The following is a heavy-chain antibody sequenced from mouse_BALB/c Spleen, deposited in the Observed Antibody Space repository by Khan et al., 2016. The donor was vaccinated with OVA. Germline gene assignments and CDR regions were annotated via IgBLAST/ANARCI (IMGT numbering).Heavy chain of an antibody. CDR2: ISDGGSYT. V-gene: IGHV5-4*02. J-gene: IGHJ3*01. CDR1: GFTFSDYY. Sequence: ELVESGGGLVKPGGSLKLSCGASGFTFSDYYMYWVRQTPEKRLEWVATISDGGSYTYYPDSVKGRFTISRDNAKNNLYLQMSSLKSEDTAMYYCARAGYGGFAYWGQGTLVTVSA. D-gene: IGHD1-1*02. CDR3: ARAGYGGFAY.